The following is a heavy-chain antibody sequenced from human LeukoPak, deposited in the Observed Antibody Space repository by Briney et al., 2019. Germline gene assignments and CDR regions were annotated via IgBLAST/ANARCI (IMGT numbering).Heavy chain of an antibody. CDR1: GFTFSSYA. D-gene: IGHD3-10*01. V-gene: IGHV3-23*01. Sequence: PGGSLRLSCAASGFTFSSYAMSWVRQAPGKGLEWVSAISGSGGSTYYADSVKGRFTISRDNSKNTLYLQMNSLRAEDTAVYYCGQRISPEHRGLWFGEAPGGQGTMVTVSS. CDR2: ISGSGGST. CDR3: GQRISPEHRGLWFGEAP. J-gene: IGHJ3*01.